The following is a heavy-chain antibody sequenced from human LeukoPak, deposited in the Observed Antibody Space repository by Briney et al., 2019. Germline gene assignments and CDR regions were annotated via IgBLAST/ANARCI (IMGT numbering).Heavy chain of an antibody. J-gene: IGHJ4*02. CDR2: ISWNSGSI. CDR1: GFTLDDYA. D-gene: IGHD3-3*01. Sequence: AGGSLRLSCAASGFTLDDYAMHWVRQGPGKGLEWVSGISWNSGSIGYADSVKGRFTISRDNAKNSLSLQMNSLRAEDTSVYYCARDRNGDFWSTYYTGYFDYWGQGTLVTVSS. CDR3: ARDRNGDFWSTYYTGYFDY. V-gene: IGHV3-9*01.